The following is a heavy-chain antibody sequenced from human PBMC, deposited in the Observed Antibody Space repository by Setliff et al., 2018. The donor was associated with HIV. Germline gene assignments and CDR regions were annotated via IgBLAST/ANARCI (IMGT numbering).Heavy chain of an antibody. J-gene: IGHJ4*02. CDR2: IYSGGNT. D-gene: IGHD3-3*01. CDR1: GFTVSSNY. V-gene: IGHV3-66*02. Sequence: PGGSLRLSCAASGFTVSSNYMTWVRQAPGKGLEWVSLIYSGGNTRYADSVKGRFTISRDSSKNSLFLQMNSLRAEDTAVYYCAYYDFWGGPSSAYYFDYWGQGTLVTVSS. CDR3: AYYDFWGGPSSAYYFDY.